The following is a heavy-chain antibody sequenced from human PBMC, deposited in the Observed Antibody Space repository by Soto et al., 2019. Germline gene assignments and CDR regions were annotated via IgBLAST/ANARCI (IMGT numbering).Heavy chain of an antibody. Sequence: GGSLRLSCAASGFTFNNYVMSWVRQAPRKGLEWVSAISGSGGSAYYADSVKGRFTISRDKSENTLYLQMNSLRAEDTAVYYCAKDPYSSSWANWLDPWGQGTLVTVSS. CDR3: AKDPYSSSWANWLDP. CDR1: GFTFNNYV. J-gene: IGHJ5*02. CDR2: ISGSGGSA. D-gene: IGHD6-13*01. V-gene: IGHV3-23*01.